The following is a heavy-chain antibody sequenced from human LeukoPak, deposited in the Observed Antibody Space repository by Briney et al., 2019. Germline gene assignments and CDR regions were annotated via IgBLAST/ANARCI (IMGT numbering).Heavy chain of an antibody. V-gene: IGHV4-61*10. J-gene: IGHJ4*02. CDR3: ARGYSADY. D-gene: IGHD6-13*01. CDR1: GDSVSTGSYY. CDR2: VYTSGST. Sequence: SETLSLTCTVSGDSVSTGSYYWSWIRQPAGKGLEWIGRVYTSGSTNYNPSLKSRVTISVDTSKNQFSLKLSSVTAADTAVYYCARGYSADYWGQGTLVTVSS.